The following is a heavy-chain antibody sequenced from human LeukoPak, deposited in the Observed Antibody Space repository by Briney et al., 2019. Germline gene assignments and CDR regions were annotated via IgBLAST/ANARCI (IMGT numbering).Heavy chain of an antibody. CDR1: GFTFSSYG. Sequence: GGSLRLSCAASGFTFSSYGMHWVRQAPGKGLEWAAVISYDGSNKYYADSVKGRFTISRDNSKNTLYLQMNSLRAEDTAVYYCAKDRAGEAATDYWGQGTLVTVSS. CDR3: AKDRAGEAATDY. J-gene: IGHJ4*02. V-gene: IGHV3-30*18. D-gene: IGHD6-25*01. CDR2: ISYDGSNK.